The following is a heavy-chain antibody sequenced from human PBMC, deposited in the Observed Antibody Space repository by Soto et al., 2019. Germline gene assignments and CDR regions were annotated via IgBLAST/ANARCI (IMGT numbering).Heavy chain of an antibody. CDR1: GFTFCSYR. Sequence: PGGGLRGSWAPSGFTFCSYRMDWVRQAPGRGLEWLANINQDGSEKYYVDSVKGRFTISRDNARNSLYLQMNSLRAEDTAVYYFAQSLDYWRQLTLVT. CDR2: INQDGSEK. J-gene: IGHJ4*02. CDR3: AQSLDY. V-gene: IGHV3-7*03.